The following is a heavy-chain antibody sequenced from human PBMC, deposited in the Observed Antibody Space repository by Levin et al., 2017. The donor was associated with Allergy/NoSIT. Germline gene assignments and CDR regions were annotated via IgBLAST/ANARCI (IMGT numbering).Heavy chain of an antibody. Sequence: PGGSLRLSCAASGFTFSTYSMTWVRQAPGKGLEWVSYISSTSTYIYYADSVKGRFINSRDNAKNSLCLQMNSLRAEDTALYYCARITSGGMDVWGQGTTVTVSS. D-gene: IGHD3-10*01. V-gene: IGHV3-21*01. CDR1: GFTFSTYS. J-gene: IGHJ6*02. CDR3: ARITSGGMDV. CDR2: ISSTSTYI.